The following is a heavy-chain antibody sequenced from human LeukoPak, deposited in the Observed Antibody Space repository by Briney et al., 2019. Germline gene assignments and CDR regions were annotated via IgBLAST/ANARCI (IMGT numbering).Heavy chain of an antibody. D-gene: IGHD1-26*01. CDR2: ISGSGGTT. J-gene: IGHJ4*02. CDR1: GFTFSSYA. V-gene: IGHV3-23*01. Sequence: PGGSLRLSCAASGFTFSSYAMSWVRQAPGKGLEWVSVISGSGGTTYYADSVKGRFTISRDNSKNTLYLQMNSLRAEDTAVYYCAKGTLYSGSYWSFDSWGQGTLVTVSS. CDR3: AKGTLYSGSYWSFDS.